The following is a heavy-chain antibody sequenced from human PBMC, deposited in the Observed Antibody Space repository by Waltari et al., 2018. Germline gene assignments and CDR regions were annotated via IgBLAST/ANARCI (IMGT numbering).Heavy chain of an antibody. CDR3: ARDRSIAARPNNWFDP. J-gene: IGHJ5*02. D-gene: IGHD6-6*01. CDR1: GYTFTSYG. CDR2: ISAYNGNT. V-gene: IGHV1-18*01. Sequence: QVQLVQSGAEVKKPGASVKVSCKASGYTFTSYGISGVRQAPGQGLEWMGWISAYNGNTNHAQKLQGRVTMTTDTSTSTAYMELRSLRSDDTAVYYCARDRSIAARPNNWFDPWGQGTLVTVSS.